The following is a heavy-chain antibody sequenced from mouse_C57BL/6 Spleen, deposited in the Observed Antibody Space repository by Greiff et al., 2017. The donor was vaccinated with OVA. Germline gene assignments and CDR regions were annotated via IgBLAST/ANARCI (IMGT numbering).Heavy chain of an antibody. CDR2: IDPNSCGT. J-gene: IGHJ1*03. CDR1: VYPFPIYW. Sequence: HLQPPGAALVKPGASVTLSCSSSVYPFPIYWLPLLTPRPCRGLSLIGRIDPNSCGTKYNEKFKSKATLTVVKPSSTAYMQLSSLTSEDSAVYYCAREGTTVVAPHWYFDVWGTGTTVTVSS. CDR3: AREGTTVVAPHWYFDV. D-gene: IGHD1-1*01. V-gene: IGHV1-72*01.